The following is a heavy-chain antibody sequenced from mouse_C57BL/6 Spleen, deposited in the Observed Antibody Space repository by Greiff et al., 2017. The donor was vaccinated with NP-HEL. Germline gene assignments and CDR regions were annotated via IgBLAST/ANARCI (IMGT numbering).Heavy chain of an antibody. CDR3: ARGIYYDYDDGAWFAY. CDR1: GYSITSGYY. V-gene: IGHV3-6*01. J-gene: IGHJ3*01. D-gene: IGHD2-4*01. Sequence: EVQLVESGPGLVKPSQSLSLTCSVTGYSITSGYYWNWIRQFPGNKLEWMGYISYDGSNNYNPSLKNRISITRDTSKNQFFLKLNSVTTEDTATYYCARGIYYDYDDGAWFAYWGQGTLVTVSA. CDR2: ISYDGSN.